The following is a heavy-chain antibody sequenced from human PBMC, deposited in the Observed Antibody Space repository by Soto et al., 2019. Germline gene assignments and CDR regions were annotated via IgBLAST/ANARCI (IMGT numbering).Heavy chain of an antibody. J-gene: IGHJ3*02. D-gene: IGHD6-19*01. V-gene: IGHV1-3*01. CDR3: ARTQTHHGQWLVRWADRAFDI. CDR2: INAGNGNT. Sequence: ASVKVSCKASGYTFTSYAMHWVRQAPGQRLEWMGWINAGNGNTKYSQKFQGRVTITRDTSASTAYMELSSLRSEDTAVYYCARTQTHHGQWLVRWADRAFDIWGQGTMVTVSS. CDR1: GYTFTSYA.